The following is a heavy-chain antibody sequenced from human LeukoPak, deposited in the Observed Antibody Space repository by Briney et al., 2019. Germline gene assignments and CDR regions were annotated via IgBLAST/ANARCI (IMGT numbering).Heavy chain of an antibody. D-gene: IGHD3-10*01. CDR3: ARRELAYYFDY. J-gene: IGHJ4*02. V-gene: IGHV4-59*08. Sequence: SETLSLTCTVSGDSISSYYWSWIRQPPGKGLEWIGYIYYDGSTKYNPSLKSRVTISVDTSKNQFFLKLSSVTAAGTAVYYCARRELAYYFDYWGQGTLVTVSS. CDR1: GDSISSYY. CDR2: IYYDGST.